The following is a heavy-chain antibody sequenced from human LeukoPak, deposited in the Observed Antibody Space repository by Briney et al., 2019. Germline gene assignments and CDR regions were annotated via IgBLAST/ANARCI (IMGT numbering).Heavy chain of an antibody. CDR2: INHSGST. CDR1: GGSFSGYY. D-gene: IGHD2-2*01. CDR3: AGGRSSTSPKRGWFDP. V-gene: IGHV4-34*01. Sequence: PSETLSLTCAVYGGSFSGYYWSWIRQPPGKGLEWIGEINHSGSTNYNPSLKSRVTISVDTSKNQFSLKLSSVTAADTAVYYCAGGRSSTSPKRGWFDPWGQGTLVTVSS. J-gene: IGHJ5*02.